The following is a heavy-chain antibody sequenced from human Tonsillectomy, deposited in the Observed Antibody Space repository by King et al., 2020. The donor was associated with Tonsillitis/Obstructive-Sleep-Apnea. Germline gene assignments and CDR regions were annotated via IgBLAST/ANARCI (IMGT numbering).Heavy chain of an antibody. J-gene: IGHJ5*02. D-gene: IGHD4-11*01. CDR1: GFMFTSHG. CDR3: VRAYYSNYERYFWDR. CDR2: SWFDGSKE. V-gene: IGHV3-33*01. Sequence: VQLVESGGGVVQPGGSLRLSCVASGFMFTSHGFHWVRQAPGKGLEWLAFSWFDGSKEHYADSVKGRFLISRDNSKNTVYLQMNTLRAEDTAVYFCVRAYYSNYERYFWDRWGQGTLVTVSS.